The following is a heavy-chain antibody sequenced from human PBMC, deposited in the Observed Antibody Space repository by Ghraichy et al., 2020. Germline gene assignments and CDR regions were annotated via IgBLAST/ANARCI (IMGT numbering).Heavy chain of an antibody. V-gene: IGHV4-38-2*01. CDR3: ARVGSYSSLVY. CDR2: IYHSGST. CDR1: GYSISSGYY. J-gene: IGHJ4*02. D-gene: IGHD4-11*01. Sequence: SETLSLTCAVSGYSISSGYYWGWIRQPPGKGLEWIGSIYHSGSTYYNPSLKSRVTISVDTSKNQFSLKLSSVTAADTAVYYCARVGSYSSLVYWGQGTLVTVSS.